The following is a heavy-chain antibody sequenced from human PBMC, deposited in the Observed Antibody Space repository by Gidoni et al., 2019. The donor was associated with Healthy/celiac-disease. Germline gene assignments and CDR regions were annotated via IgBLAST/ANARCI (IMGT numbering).Heavy chain of an antibody. CDR2: IYYSGST. Sequence: QVQLQESGPGLVKPSETLSLTCNVSGGSISSYYWRWIRQPPGKGLEWIGYIYYSGSTNYNPSLKSRVTISVDTSKNQFSLKLSSVTAADTAVYYCARGIVGATSLWGQGTLVTVSS. J-gene: IGHJ4*02. CDR1: GGSISSYY. D-gene: IGHD1-26*01. CDR3: ARGIVGATSL. V-gene: IGHV4-59*01.